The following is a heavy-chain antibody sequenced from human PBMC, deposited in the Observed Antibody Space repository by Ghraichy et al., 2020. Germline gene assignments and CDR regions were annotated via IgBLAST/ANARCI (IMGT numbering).Heavy chain of an antibody. V-gene: IGHV3-30*03. D-gene: IGHD5-18*01. Sequence: GGSLRLSCAASGFTFSSFGMHWVRQAPGKGLEWVAIISYDGGNYHYADSVKGRFSISRDNSNTTLYLQMNSLRAEDTAVYYCARRYSYTDNYFDYWGQGTLVTVSS. J-gene: IGHJ4*02. CDR1: GFTFSSFG. CDR3: ARRYSYTDNYFDY. CDR2: ISYDGGNY.